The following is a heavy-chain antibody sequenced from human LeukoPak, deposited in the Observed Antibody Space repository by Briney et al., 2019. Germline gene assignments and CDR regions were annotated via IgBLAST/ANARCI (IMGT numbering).Heavy chain of an antibody. CDR2: LYTSGST. CDR1: GGSISTYF. J-gene: IGHJ4*02. CDR3: AGGGSTAWSPFDY. D-gene: IGHD6-19*01. V-gene: IGHV4-4*07. Sequence: SETLFLTCTVSGGSISTYFWSWIRQPAGKGLEWIGRLYTSGSTNYNPSLKSRLTMSADTSKNQFSLNLRSVTAADTAVYYCAGGGSTAWSPFDYWGQGTLVTVSS.